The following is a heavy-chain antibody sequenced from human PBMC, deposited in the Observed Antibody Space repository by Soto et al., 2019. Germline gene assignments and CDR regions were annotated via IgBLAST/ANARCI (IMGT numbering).Heavy chain of an antibody. Sequence: QVQLQQWGAGLLKPSETLSLTCAVYGGSXXXXXXXXXRQPPGXXXEWIGEINHSGSTNYNPSLKSRVTISVDTSKNXFSLKLSXXXAADTAVYYCARAAVVTAIRYFDYCGQGTLVTVSS. V-gene: IGHV4-34*01. J-gene: IGHJ4*02. CDR1: GGSXXXXX. CDR3: ARAAVVTAIRYFDY. D-gene: IGHD2-21*02. CDR2: INHSGST.